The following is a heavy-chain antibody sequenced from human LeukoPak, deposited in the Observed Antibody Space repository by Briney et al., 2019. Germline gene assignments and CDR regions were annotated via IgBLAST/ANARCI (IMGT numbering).Heavy chain of an antibody. CDR1: GGSISSGGYY. V-gene: IGHV4-31*03. D-gene: IGHD6-19*01. Sequence: SETLSLTCTVSGGSISSGGYYWSWIRQHPGKGLEWIGYIYYSGSTYYNPSLKSRVTISVDTSKNQFSLKLSSVTAADTAVYYCARGYSSGWYPEGAGPHYFDYWGQGTLVTVSS. CDR2: IYYSGST. CDR3: ARGYSSGWYPEGAGPHYFDY. J-gene: IGHJ4*02.